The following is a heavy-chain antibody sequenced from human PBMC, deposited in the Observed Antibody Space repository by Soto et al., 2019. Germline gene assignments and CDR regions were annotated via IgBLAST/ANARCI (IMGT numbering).Heavy chain of an antibody. J-gene: IGHJ3*02. CDR2: IRSNGGST. CDR3: VKEAYLTGDLNALDT. CDR1: GFTFSSYA. V-gene: IGHV3-64D*06. Sequence: GGSLRLSCSASGFTFSSYAMHWVRQAPGKGLEYVSAIRSNGGSTYYADSVKGRFTISRDNSKNTLYLQMSSLRAEDTVVYYCVKEAYLTGDLNALDTWGKGTMVPVSS. D-gene: IGHD7-27*01.